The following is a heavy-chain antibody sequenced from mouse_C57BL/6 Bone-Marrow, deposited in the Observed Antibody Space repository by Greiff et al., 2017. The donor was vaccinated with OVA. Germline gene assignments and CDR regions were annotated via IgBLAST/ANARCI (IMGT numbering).Heavy chain of an antibody. CDR1: GYSFTEYT. CDR3: ARHHEGAGYDYDAWFAY. D-gene: IGHD2-4*01. Sequence: QVQLKQSGAELVKPGASVKLSCKASGYSFTEYTIHWVKQRSGQGLEWIGWFYPGSGSIKYNEKFKDKATLTADKSSSTVYMELSRLTSEDSAVYFCARHHEGAGYDYDAWFAYWGQGTLVTVSA. CDR2: FYPGSGSI. J-gene: IGHJ3*01. V-gene: IGHV1-62-2*01.